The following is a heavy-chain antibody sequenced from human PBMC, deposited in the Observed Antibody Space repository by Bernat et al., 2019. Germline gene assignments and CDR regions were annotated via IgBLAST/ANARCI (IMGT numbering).Heavy chain of an antibody. CDR1: GGSISSYY. CDR2: IYYSGST. CDR3: ASVFGGNSAYWYLDL. V-gene: IGHV4-59*01. D-gene: IGHD4-23*01. J-gene: IGHJ2*01. Sequence: QVQLQESGPGLVKPSETLSLTCTVSGGSISSYYWSWIRQPPGKGLEWIGYIYYSGSTNYNPSLKSRVTISVDTSKNQFSLKLTSVTAADTAVYYCASVFGGNSAYWYLDLWGRGTLVTVSS.